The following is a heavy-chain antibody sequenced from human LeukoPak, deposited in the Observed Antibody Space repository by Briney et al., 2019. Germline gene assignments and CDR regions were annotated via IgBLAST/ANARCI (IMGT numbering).Heavy chain of an antibody. Sequence: PSETLSLTCAVSGASISGSGYYWSWIRQPPGKGLEWIGEINHSGSTNYNPSLKSRVTISVDTSKNQFSLKLSSVTAADTAVYYCARVYYDFWSGYYTGSYYYYMDVWGKGTTVTVSS. V-gene: IGHV4-39*07. J-gene: IGHJ6*03. CDR1: GASISGSGYY. CDR3: ARVYYDFWSGYYTGSYYYYMDV. D-gene: IGHD3-3*01. CDR2: INHSGST.